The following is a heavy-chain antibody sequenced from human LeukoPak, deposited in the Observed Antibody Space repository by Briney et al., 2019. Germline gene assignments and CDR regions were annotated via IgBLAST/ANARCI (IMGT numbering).Heavy chain of an antibody. CDR2: IYYSGST. D-gene: IGHD6-13*01. CDR3: ARHRKILTAGIDWFDP. CDR1: GGSISSSTYY. Sequence: SETLSLTCSVSGGSISSSTYYWGWIRQPPGKGLEWIGSIYYSGSTYYNPSLKSRVTIPVDTSKNQFSLKLSSVTAADTAVYYCARHRKILTAGIDWFDPWGQGTLVTVSS. V-gene: IGHV4-39*01. J-gene: IGHJ5*02.